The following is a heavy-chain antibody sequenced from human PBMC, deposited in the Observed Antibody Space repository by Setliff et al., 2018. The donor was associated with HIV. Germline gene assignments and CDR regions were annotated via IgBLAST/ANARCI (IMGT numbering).Heavy chain of an antibody. CDR1: GGSVGSGSYY. CDR3: DYGY. Sequence: PSETLSLTCTVSGGSVGSGSYYWSWIRQPPGKGLEYIGYIYYTWSTTYNPSLKSRVSMSIDTSKNQFSLRVEDTAVYYCASFFGDYGYWGHGTQVTVSS. J-gene: IGHJ4*01. V-gene: IGHV4-61*04. CDR2: IYYTWST. D-gene: IGHD3-10*01.